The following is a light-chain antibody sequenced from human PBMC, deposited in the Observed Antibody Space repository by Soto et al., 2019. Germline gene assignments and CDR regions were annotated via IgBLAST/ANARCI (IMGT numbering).Light chain of an antibody. V-gene: IGLV2-18*02. CDR1: SSDVGSYNR. CDR3: SSYTASSTWV. J-gene: IGLJ3*02. Sequence: QSALTQPPSVSGSPGQSVPISCTGTSSDVGSYNRVSWYQQPPGTAPKLMIYVVSNRTSGVPDRFSGSKSGNTASLTISGLQSEDEADYYCSSYTASSTWVFGGGTKLTVL. CDR2: VVS.